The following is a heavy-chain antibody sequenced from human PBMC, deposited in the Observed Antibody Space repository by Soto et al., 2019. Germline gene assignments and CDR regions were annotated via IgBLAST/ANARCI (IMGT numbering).Heavy chain of an antibody. CDR2: ISYDGSNK. V-gene: IGHV3-30-3*01. CDR3: ARDALYCSGGSCSLYYYYYYGMDV. Sequence: PGGSLRLSCAASGFTFSSYAMHWVRQAPGKGLEWVAVISYDGSNKYYADSVKGRFTISRDNSKNTLYLQMNSLRAEDTAVYYCARDALYCSGGSCSLYYYYYYGMDVWGQGTTVTVSS. CDR1: GFTFSSYA. J-gene: IGHJ6*02. D-gene: IGHD2-15*01.